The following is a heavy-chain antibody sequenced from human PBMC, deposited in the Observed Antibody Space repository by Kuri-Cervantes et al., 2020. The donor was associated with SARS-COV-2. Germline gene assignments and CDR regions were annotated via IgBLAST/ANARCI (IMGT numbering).Heavy chain of an antibody. V-gene: IGHV3-11*04. CDR2: ISSSGSTI. J-gene: IGHJ4*02. CDR1: GFTFSSYA. CDR3: ARGDFWSGYYLDY. D-gene: IGHD3-3*01. Sequence: GESLKISCAASGFTFSSYAMSWIRQAPGKGLEWVSYISSSGSTIYYADSVKGRFTISRDNAKNSLYLQMNSLRAEDTAVYYCARGDFWSGYYLDYWGQGTLVTVSS.